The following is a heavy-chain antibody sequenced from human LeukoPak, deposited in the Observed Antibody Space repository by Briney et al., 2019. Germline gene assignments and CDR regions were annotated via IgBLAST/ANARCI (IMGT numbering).Heavy chain of an antibody. Sequence: RPGGSLRLSCAASGFTFSSFWMSWVRQAPGKGLEWMANIKQDGSERNYVGSVKGRFTLSRDNTKNSVYLQMNSLRADDTAIYYCARGGTRRPSPYAYWGQGTLVTVSS. J-gene: IGHJ4*02. D-gene: IGHD1-14*01. CDR3: ARGGTRRPSPYAY. V-gene: IGHV3-7*03. CDR2: IKQDGSER. CDR1: GFTFSSFW.